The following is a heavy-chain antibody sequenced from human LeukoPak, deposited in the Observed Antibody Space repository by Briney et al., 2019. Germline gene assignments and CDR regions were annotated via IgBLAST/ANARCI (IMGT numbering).Heavy chain of an antibody. D-gene: IGHD3-3*01. V-gene: IGHV3-53*01. Sequence: GGSLRLSCAASGFIVSSNYMSWVRQAPGKGLEWVSILYSGGNTYYADSAKGRFIISRDNSNNTLYLQMNSLRTEDTAVYYCARVGITLFGVVILWGQGTLVTVSS. CDR2: LYSGGNT. CDR1: GFIVSSNY. J-gene: IGHJ4*02. CDR3: ARVGITLFGVVIL.